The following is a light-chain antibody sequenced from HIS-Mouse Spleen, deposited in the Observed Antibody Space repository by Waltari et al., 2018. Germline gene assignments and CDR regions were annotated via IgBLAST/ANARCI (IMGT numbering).Light chain of an antibody. Sequence: SYELTQPPSVSVSPGQTARITCSGAALPQKYAYWYQQKSGQAPVLVIYEESKRPSGIPEGFSGSSSGKMATLTISGAQVEDEADYYCYSTDSSGNHRVFGGGTKLTVL. V-gene: IGLV3-10*01. CDR3: YSTDSSGNHRV. CDR2: EES. J-gene: IGLJ2*01. CDR1: ALPQKY.